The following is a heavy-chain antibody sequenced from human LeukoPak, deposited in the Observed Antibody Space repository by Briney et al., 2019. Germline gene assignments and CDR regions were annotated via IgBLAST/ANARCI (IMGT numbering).Heavy chain of an antibody. CDR1: GESFSDFY. J-gene: IGHJ4*02. CDR2: INHSGST. Sequence: SETLSLTCAVYGESFSDFYWSWIRQPPGKGLEWIGEINHSGSTNYSPPLKSRVTMSVDTSKNQFSLTLSSVAAADTAVYYCAGGPLGYCSSSTCHAPDYWSQGTLVTVSS. D-gene: IGHD2-2*01. CDR3: AGGPLGYCSSSTCHAPDY. V-gene: IGHV4-34*01.